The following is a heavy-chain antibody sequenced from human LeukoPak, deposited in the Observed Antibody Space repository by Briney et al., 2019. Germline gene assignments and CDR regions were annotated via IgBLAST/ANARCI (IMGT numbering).Heavy chain of an antibody. CDR2: ISDSGGGT. CDR1: GFTFSNFA. J-gene: IGHJ4*02. V-gene: IGHV3-23*01. CDR3: AKVGVGWVAFEY. D-gene: IGHD3-16*01. Sequence: PGGSLRLSCAASGFTFSNFAMSWVRRAPGKGLQWVSAISDSGGGTFYADSVKGRFTISRDNSKNTLYLQMNSLRAEDTAVYYCAKVGVGWVAFEYWGQGTLVTVSS.